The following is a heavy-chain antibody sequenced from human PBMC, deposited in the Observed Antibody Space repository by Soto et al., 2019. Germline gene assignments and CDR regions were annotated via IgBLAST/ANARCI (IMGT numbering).Heavy chain of an antibody. CDR2: ISSNGGST. J-gene: IGHJ4*02. CDR3: VKDLGDYYQDYFDY. Sequence: CLRLSCAASGFTFSSYAMHWVRQAPGKGLEYVSAISSNGGSTYYADSVKGRFTISRDNSKNTLYLQMSSLRAEDTAVYYCVKDLGDYYQDYFDYWGQGTLVTVSS. CDR1: GFTFSSYA. V-gene: IGHV3-64D*06. D-gene: IGHD3-10*01.